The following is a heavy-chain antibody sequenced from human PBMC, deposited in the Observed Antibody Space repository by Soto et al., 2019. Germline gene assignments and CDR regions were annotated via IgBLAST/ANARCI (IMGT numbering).Heavy chain of an antibody. J-gene: IGHJ4*02. V-gene: IGHV2-5*02. CDR2: IFWDDDK. Sequence: SGPTLVNPTETLTLTCTFSGFSLTTSGVGVGWIRQPPGRALEWLAVIFWDDDKRYRTSLNNSLTITKDTSKNQVVLTMTNMDPVDTATYYCAHSLLSSGYYFDYWGQEMLVTVSS. CDR3: AHSLLSSGYYFDY. CDR1: GFSLTTSGVG. D-gene: IGHD6-19*01.